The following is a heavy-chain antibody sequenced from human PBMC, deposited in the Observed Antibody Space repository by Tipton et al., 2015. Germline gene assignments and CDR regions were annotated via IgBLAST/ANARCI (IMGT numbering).Heavy chain of an antibody. D-gene: IGHD6-13*01. Sequence: TLSLTCTVSGGSISSGGYYWRWIRPHPGEGLEWIGYIYYTGSTNYNPSLESRVSISVETSKNHFSLKLDSVTAADTAVYFCARGRAAAGNLDLWGQGTLVTVSS. CDR3: ARGRAAAGNLDL. J-gene: IGHJ5*02. V-gene: IGHV4-31*03. CDR2: IYYTGST. CDR1: GGSISSGGYY.